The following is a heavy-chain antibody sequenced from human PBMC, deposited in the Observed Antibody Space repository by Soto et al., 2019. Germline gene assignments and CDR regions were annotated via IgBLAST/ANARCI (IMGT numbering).Heavy chain of an antibody. Sequence: SQTLSLTCAISGDSVSSNSAAWNWIRQPPSRGLEWLGRTYYRSKWYNDYAISVKSRITINPDTSKNQFSLQLDSVTPEDTAVYYCARLLANVDFGMDVWGQGTTVTVSS. CDR3: ARLLANVDFGMDV. CDR1: GDSVSSNSAA. V-gene: IGHV6-1*01. CDR2: TYYRSKWYN. J-gene: IGHJ6*02. D-gene: IGHD2-8*01.